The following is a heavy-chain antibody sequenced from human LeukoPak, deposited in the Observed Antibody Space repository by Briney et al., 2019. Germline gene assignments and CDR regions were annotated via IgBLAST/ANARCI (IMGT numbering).Heavy chain of an antibody. CDR1: GYSISSNYY. J-gene: IGHJ6*03. CDR3: ARCGSSWPYYYYYMDV. Sequence: PSETLSLTCTVSGYSISSNYYWGWIRQPPGKGLEWIGSIYHSGSTYYNPSLKSRVTISVDTSKNQFSLKLRSVTAADTAVYYCARCGSSWPYYYYYMDVWGKGTTVTVSS. CDR2: IYHSGST. D-gene: IGHD6-13*01. V-gene: IGHV4-38-2*02.